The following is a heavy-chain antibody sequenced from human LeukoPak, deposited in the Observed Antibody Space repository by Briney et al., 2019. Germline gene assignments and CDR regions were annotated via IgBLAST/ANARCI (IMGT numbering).Heavy chain of an antibody. CDR2: MYPNSGNT. CDR1: GYTFTSYD. V-gene: IGHV1-8*03. Sequence: ASVKVSCKASGYTFTSYDINWVRQATGQGLEWMGWMYPNSGNTGYAQKFQGRVTITRNTSISTAYMELSSLRSEDTAVYYCARGRRGYGSGSHKSLYYYYYMDVWGKGTTVTVSS. J-gene: IGHJ6*03. D-gene: IGHD3-10*01. CDR3: ARGRRGYGSGSHKSLYYYYYMDV.